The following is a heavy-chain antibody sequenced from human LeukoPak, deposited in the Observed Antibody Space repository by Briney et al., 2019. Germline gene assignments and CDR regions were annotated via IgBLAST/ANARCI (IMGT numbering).Heavy chain of an antibody. J-gene: IGHJ4*02. CDR1: GYTLTGYY. CDR3: AREGLLSGSYNFDY. CDR2: INPNSGGT. D-gene: IGHD1-26*01. Sequence: EASVKVSCKASGYTLTGYYMHWVRQAPGQGLEWMGWINPNSGGTNYAQKFQGRVTMTRDTSISTAYMELSRLRSDDTAVYYCAREGLLSGSYNFDYWGQGTLVTVSS. V-gene: IGHV1-2*02.